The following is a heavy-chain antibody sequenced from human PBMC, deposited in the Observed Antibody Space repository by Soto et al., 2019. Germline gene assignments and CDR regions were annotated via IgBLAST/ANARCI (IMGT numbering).Heavy chain of an antibody. CDR2: VGYDGGNK. Sequence: QVQLVESGGGVVRPGRSLRLSCAPSGFTFRSYAMHGVPKAPGKGLEWVALVGYDGGNKYYADSVKGRFTISRDNSKNTLYLQMNSLRDEDTAVYYCVRAAGYSGNDYVYYYGMDVWGQGTTVTVSS. J-gene: IGHJ6*02. CDR3: VRAAGYSGNDYVYYYGMDV. V-gene: IGHV3-33*01. CDR1: GFTFRSYA. D-gene: IGHD5-12*01.